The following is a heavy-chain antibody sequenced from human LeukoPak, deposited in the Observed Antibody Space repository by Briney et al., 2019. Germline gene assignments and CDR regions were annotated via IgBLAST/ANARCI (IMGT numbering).Heavy chain of an antibody. Sequence: GGSLRLSCAASGFTFSSYEMKWVRQAPGKGLEWVSSISSSSSYIYYADSVKGRFTISRDNAKNSLYLQMNSLRAEDTAVYYCARDNVVVVAATLDAFDIWGQGTMVTVSS. CDR3: ARDNVVVVAATLDAFDI. J-gene: IGHJ3*02. D-gene: IGHD2-15*01. V-gene: IGHV3-21*01. CDR2: ISSSSSYI. CDR1: GFTFSSYE.